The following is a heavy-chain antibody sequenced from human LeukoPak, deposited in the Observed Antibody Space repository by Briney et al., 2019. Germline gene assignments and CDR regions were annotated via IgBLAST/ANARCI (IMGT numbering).Heavy chain of an antibody. CDR2: INPSGGST. V-gene: IGHV1-46*01. J-gene: IGHJ4*02. CDR3: ARDLHWESCDRSTCSGLYYFDY. CDR1: GYTFTSYY. D-gene: IGHD3-16*01. Sequence: AASVKVSCKASGYTFTSYYMHWVRQAPGQGLEWMGIINPSGGSTSYAQKFQGRVTMTRDTSTSTAYMELRSLRSDDTAVYYCARDLHWESCDRSTCSGLYYFDYWGQGTLVTVSS.